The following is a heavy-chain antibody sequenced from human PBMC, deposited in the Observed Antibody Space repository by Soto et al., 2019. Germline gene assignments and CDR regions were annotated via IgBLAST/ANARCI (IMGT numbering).Heavy chain of an antibody. CDR2: IWYDGSNK. V-gene: IGHV3-33*01. J-gene: IGHJ6*02. CDR1: GFTFSSYG. CDR3: ARPLATTVHTHGLDV. Sequence: PGGSLRLSCAASGFTFSSYGMHWVRQAPGKGLEWVAVIWYDGSNKYYADSVKGRFTISRDNSKNTLYLQMNSLRAEDTAVYYCARPLATTVHTHGLDVWGQGTTVTVSS. D-gene: IGHD4-17*01.